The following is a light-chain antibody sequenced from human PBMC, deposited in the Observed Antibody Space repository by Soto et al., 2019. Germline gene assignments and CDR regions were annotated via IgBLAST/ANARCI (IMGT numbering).Light chain of an antibody. V-gene: IGLV2-8*01. CDR3: SSYAGNNNWV. J-gene: IGLJ3*02. CDR1: SSDVGGYNY. CDR2: EVT. Sequence: QSVLTQPTSASGSPGQSVTISCTGTSSDVGGYNYVSWYQQHPGKAPKLMIYEVTKRPSGVPDRFSGSKSGNTASLTVSGLQAEDEADYDCSSYAGNNNWVFGGGTKLTVL.